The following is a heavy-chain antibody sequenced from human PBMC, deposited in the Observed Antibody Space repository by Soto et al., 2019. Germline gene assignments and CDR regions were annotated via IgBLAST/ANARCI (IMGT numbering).Heavy chain of an antibody. D-gene: IGHD2-15*01. V-gene: IGHV3-74*01. Sequence: DVQLVESGGGLVQPGGSLRLSCAASGFTFSNYWMHWVRLTPGKGLVWVSRVNGDGSITSYADSVKGRFTISRDNAKNTLYLQMNSLRAEDTALYYCARVSQGSYCSGGNCYSVYWGQGTLATVSS. CDR2: VNGDGSIT. CDR3: ARVSQGSYCSGGNCYSVY. J-gene: IGHJ4*02. CDR1: GFTFSNYW.